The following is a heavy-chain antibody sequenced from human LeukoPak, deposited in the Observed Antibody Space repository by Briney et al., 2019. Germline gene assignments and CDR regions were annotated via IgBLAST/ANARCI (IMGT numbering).Heavy chain of an antibody. CDR3: ARGWDTGYSYYGMDV. CDR2: IYCSGNT. J-gene: IGHJ6*02. CDR1: GGSISGYY. D-gene: IGHD5-18*01. Sequence: PSETLSLTCTVSGGSISGYYWSWIRQPPGKGLEWIGYIYCSGNTNYNPSLKSRVTLSVDTSTNQLFLKLSSVTAADTAVYYCARGWDTGYSYYGMDVWGPGTTVTVSS. V-gene: IGHV4-59*01.